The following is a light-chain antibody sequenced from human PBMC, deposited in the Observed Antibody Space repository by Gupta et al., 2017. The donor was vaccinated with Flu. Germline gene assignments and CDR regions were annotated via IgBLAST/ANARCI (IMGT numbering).Light chain of an antibody. V-gene: IGLV2-14*01. CDR3: NSETNTNTLVF. J-gene: IGLJ2*01. Sequence: VYWYHQPPGQAPKLMIFEVSNRNSGVATRFSGSKSGTTAALTITGLQAEEEADYYCNSETNTNTLVFFGGGTKLTVL. CDR2: EVS.